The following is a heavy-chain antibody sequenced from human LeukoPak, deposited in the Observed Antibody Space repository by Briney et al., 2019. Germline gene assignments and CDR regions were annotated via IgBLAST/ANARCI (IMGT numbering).Heavy chain of an antibody. J-gene: IGHJ4*02. CDR3: VREGEQGLRFFEY. Sequence: GGSLRLSCVASGFTFNNYWMGWVRQAPGKGLEWVANIKQDGSEKLYVDSVKGRFTISRDNAKNSLYLQMNSLRAEDTAVYYCVREGEQGLRFFEYWGQGALVTVSS. V-gene: IGHV3-7*01. D-gene: IGHD3-3*01. CDR2: IKQDGSEK. CDR1: GFTFNNYW.